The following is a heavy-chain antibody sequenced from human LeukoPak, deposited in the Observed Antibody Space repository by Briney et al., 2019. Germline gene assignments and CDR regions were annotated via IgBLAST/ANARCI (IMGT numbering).Heavy chain of an antibody. Sequence: GGSLRLSCAASGFAFSSHAMSWVRQAPGKGLEWVSAISGRSDNIYYADSVTGRFTISRDNSRNTLYLQMNSLRGDDTAVYYCAKDVGKWESLHFFDYWGQGTLVTVSS. J-gene: IGHJ4*02. CDR1: GFAFSSHA. D-gene: IGHD1-26*01. CDR2: ISGRSDNI. V-gene: IGHV3-23*01. CDR3: AKDVGKWESLHFFDY.